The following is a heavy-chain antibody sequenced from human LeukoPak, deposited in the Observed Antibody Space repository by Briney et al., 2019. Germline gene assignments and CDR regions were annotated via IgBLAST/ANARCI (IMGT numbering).Heavy chain of an antibody. V-gene: IGHV3-23*01. CDR1: GFTFSSYA. Sequence: GGSLRLSCAASGFTFSSYAMSWVRQAPGKGLEWVSAISGSGGSTYYADSVKGRFTISRDNSKNTLYLQMNSLRAEDTAVYYCAKSSLSITMVRGVMIFFDYWGQGTLVTVSS. J-gene: IGHJ4*02. D-gene: IGHD3-10*01. CDR2: ISGSGGST. CDR3: AKSSLSITMVRGVMIFFDY.